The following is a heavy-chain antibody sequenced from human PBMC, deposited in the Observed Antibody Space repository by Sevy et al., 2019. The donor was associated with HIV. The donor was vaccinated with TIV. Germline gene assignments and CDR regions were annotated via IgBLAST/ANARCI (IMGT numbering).Heavy chain of an antibody. CDR1: GFTFNNAW. Sequence: GGSLRLSCAASGFTFNNAWMTWVRQAPGKGLEWVGRIKSKPDGGTALYAAPVKGRFTISRDNSKNTLYLQMNGLKTEDTAMYYCTTDSAKYGRIHHAFEIWGQGTMVTVSS. J-gene: IGHJ3*02. D-gene: IGHD2-15*01. CDR3: TTDSAKYGRIHHAFEI. V-gene: IGHV3-15*01. CDR2: IKSKPDGGTA.